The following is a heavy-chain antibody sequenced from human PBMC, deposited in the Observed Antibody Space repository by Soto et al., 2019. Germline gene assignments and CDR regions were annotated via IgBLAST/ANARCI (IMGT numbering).Heavy chain of an antibody. CDR1: GFSLSTSGVG. D-gene: IGHD4-17*01. Sequence: QITLKESGPTLVKPTQTLTLPRTFSGFSLSTSGVGVGWIRQPPRKALEWLALIYWDDDKRYSPSLKSRLTITKDTSKNQVVLTMTNMDPVDTATYYCAQTQILMTTLAFDYWGQGTLVTVSS. J-gene: IGHJ4*02. V-gene: IGHV2-5*02. CDR2: IYWDDDK. CDR3: AQTQILMTTLAFDY.